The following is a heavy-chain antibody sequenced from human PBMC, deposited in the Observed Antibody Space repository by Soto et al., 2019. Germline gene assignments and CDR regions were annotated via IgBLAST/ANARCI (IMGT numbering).Heavy chain of an antibody. CDR3: ASENDYDILTGYSCY. D-gene: IGHD3-9*01. Sequence: EVQLVESGGGLVQPGGSLRLSCAASGFTFSSYEMNWVRQAPGKGLEWVSYISGSGSTIYYADSVKGRFTISRDNAKNSLYLQMNSLRAEDTAVYYCASENDYDILTGYSCYWGQGTLVTASS. CDR1: GFTFSSYE. J-gene: IGHJ4*02. CDR2: ISGSGSTI. V-gene: IGHV3-48*03.